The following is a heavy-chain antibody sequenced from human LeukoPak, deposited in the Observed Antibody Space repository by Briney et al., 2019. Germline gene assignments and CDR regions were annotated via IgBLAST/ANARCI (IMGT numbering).Heavy chain of an antibody. Sequence: SETLSLTCTVSGGSISSYYWSWIRQPPGKGLEWIGYIYYSESTNYNPSLKSRVTISVDTSKNQFSLKLSSVTAADTAVYYCASLHGYGSGRPWGQGTLVTVSS. CDR1: GGSISSYY. D-gene: IGHD3-10*01. J-gene: IGHJ5*02. CDR3: ASLHGYGSGRP. V-gene: IGHV4-59*08. CDR2: IYYSEST.